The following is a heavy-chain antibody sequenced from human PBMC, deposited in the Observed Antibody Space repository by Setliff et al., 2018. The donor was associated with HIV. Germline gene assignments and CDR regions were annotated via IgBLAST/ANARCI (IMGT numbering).Heavy chain of an antibody. CDR2: INPNSGGT. CDR3: ASTTMRDAFDV. V-gene: IGHV1-2*06. D-gene: IGHD3-3*01. J-gene: IGHJ3*01. CDR1: GYTFTGYY. Sequence: ASVKVSCKASGYTFTGYYMHWVRQAPGQGLEWMGRINPNSGGTNYAQKFQGRVTMTRDTSMNTAYMELSRLRSEDTAIYYCASTTMRDAFDVWGQGTMVTVSS.